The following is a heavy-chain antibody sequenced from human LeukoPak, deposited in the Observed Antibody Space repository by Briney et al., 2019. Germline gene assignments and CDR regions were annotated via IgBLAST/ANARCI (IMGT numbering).Heavy chain of an antibody. CDR1: GFTFSSYA. J-gene: IGHJ4*02. CDR2: ISSSGDTT. CDR3: AKGFNWNYPHYFDY. Sequence: GGSLRLSCAASGFTFSSYAMNWVRQAPGKGLEWVSTISSSGDTTYYADSVKSRFTISRDSSKNTLHLQMNSLRADDTAVYYCAKGFNWNYPHYFDYWGQGTLVTVSS. D-gene: IGHD1-7*01. V-gene: IGHV3-23*01.